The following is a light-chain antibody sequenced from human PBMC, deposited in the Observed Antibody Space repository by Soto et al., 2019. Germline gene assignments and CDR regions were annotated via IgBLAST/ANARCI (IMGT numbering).Light chain of an antibody. CDR1: QSISSY. J-gene: IGKJ2*01. CDR2: AAS. V-gene: IGKV1-39*01. Sequence: DIQMTQSPSSLSASVGDRVTITCRASQSISSYLNWYQQKPGKAPKLLIYAASSLQSGVPSRFSGSGSGTAFTLNISRLRPEDFATYYCQQSYSTPHTFGQGTKLEIQ. CDR3: QQSYSTPHT.